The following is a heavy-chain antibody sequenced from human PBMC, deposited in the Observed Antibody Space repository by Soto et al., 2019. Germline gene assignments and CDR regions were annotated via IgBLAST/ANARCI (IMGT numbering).Heavy chain of an antibody. V-gene: IGHV5-51*01. Sequence: VESLKISCNGSGYSFTSDWIGWVRQMPWKGLEWMGIIYLGDSDTRYSPSFQGQVTISADKSISTAYLQWSSLKASDTAMYYCARPQYCSGGSCYSYYGMDVWGQGTTVTVSS. J-gene: IGHJ6*02. D-gene: IGHD2-15*01. CDR3: ARPQYCSGGSCYSYYGMDV. CDR1: GYSFTSDW. CDR2: IYLGDSDT.